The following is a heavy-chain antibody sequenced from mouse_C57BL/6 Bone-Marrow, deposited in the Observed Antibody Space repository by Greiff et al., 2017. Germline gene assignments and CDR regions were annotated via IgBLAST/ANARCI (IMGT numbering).Heavy chain of an antibody. CDR1: GFTFSSYA. CDR3: TNITGTFAY. CDR2: ISSGGDYL. J-gene: IGHJ3*01. V-gene: IGHV5-9-1*02. D-gene: IGHD4-1*01. Sequence: EVKLVESGAGLVKPGGSLKLSCAASGFTFSSYAMSWVRQTPEKRLEWVAYISSGGDYLYYADTVKGRFTISRDNARNTLYLQMSSLKSEDTAMYYCTNITGTFAYWGQGTLVTVSA.